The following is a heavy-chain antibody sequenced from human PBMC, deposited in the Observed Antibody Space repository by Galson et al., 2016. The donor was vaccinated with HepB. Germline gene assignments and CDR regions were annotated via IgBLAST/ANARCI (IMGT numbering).Heavy chain of an antibody. CDR1: GFTFSSYG. CDR2: TSAYNGNT. CDR3: ARDKVGYYTGSRSYIGVFDP. V-gene: IGHV1-18*01. Sequence: SVKVSCKASGFTFSSYGISWVRQAPGQGLEWMGWTSAYNGNTKYAQKVQGRVTMTTDTSTSTAYMELRSLRSDDTAVYYCARDKVGYYTGSRSYIGVFDPWGQGTLVSVSS. D-gene: IGHD3-10*01. J-gene: IGHJ5*02.